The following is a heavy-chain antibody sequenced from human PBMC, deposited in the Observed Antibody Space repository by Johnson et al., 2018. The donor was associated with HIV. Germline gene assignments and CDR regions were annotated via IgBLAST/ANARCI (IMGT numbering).Heavy chain of an antibody. CDR3: DSSGSRGTFDI. D-gene: IGHD3-22*01. V-gene: IGHV3-20*04. CDR2: INWNGGST. Sequence: VQLVESGGGLERPGGSLRLSCAASGFFFDDYGMTWVRQPPGRGLEWVSGINWNGGSTGYADSVKGRFTISRDNAKNSLYLQMNSLRAEDTAVYYYDSSGSRGTFDIWGQGTMVTVSS. J-gene: IGHJ3*02. CDR1: GFFFDDYG.